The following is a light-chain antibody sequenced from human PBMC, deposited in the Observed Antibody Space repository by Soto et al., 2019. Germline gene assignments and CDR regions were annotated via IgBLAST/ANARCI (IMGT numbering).Light chain of an antibody. CDR3: QQYNNWPPG. CDR1: QSVSSN. CDR2: GAS. J-gene: IGKJ5*01. V-gene: IGKV3-15*01. Sequence: EIVMTQSPATLSVSTRERATLSCRASQSVSSNLAWYQQNPGQAPRLLIYGASTRATGIPARFSGSGSGTEFTLTISSLQSEDFAVYYCQQYNNWPPGFGQGTRLEIK.